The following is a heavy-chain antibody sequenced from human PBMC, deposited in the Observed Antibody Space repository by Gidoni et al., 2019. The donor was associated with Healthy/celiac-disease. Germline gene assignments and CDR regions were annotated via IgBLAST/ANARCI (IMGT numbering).Heavy chain of an antibody. CDR1: GFTFTSSA. D-gene: IGHD3-22*01. CDR3: AADRLPYYYDSSGYYPHAFDI. CDR2: IVVGSGNT. V-gene: IGHV1-58*01. Sequence: QMQLVQYGPEVKKPGTSVKVSCKASGFTFTSSAVQWVRQARGQRLEWIGWIVVGSGNTNYAQKFQERVTITRDMSTSTAYMELSSLRSEDTAVYYCAADRLPYYYDSSGYYPHAFDIWGQGTMVTVSS. J-gene: IGHJ3*02.